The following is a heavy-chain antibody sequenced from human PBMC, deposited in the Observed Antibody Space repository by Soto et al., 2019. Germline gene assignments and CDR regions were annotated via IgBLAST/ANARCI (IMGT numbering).Heavy chain of an antibody. V-gene: IGHV3-7*05. CDR3: VRDWLGGGNW. CDR1: GFTFSSHW. D-gene: IGHD2-15*01. CDR2: INRDGGAK. J-gene: IGHJ4*02. Sequence: EVQLVESGGGVVQPGGSLRLSCAASGFTFSSHWMDWVRQAPGKGLEWVANINRDGGAKKYVDSVKGRFTISRDNAKNSLYLQLSSLRAEDTAVYYCVRDWLGGGNWWGQGALVTVSS.